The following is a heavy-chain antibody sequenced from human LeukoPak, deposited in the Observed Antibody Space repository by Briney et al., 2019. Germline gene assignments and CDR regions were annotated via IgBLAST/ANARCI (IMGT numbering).Heavy chain of an antibody. V-gene: IGHV1-2*02. CDR3: ARDQGDSGYQLLYLLDY. CDR2: INPNSGGT. Sequence: GASVKVSCKASGYTFTGYYMHWVRQAPGQGLEWMGWINPNSGGTNYAQKLQGRVTMTRDTSISTAYMELSRLRSDDTAVYYCARDQGDSGYQLLYLLDYWGQGTLVTVSS. D-gene: IGHD2-2*02. J-gene: IGHJ4*02. CDR1: GYTFTGYY.